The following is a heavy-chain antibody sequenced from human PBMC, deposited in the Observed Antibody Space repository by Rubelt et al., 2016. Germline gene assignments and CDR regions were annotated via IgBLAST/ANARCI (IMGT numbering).Heavy chain of an antibody. D-gene: IGHD3-22*01. Sequence: GGGLVQPGGSLKLSCAASGLIFSGSAMHWVRQASGKGLEWVSTSSGSSGNTYYADSVKGRFTISRDNSKNTLDLQMNSLRAEDTALYYCARVADTSGYLDYWGQGTLVTVSS. CDR2: SSGSSGNT. V-gene: IGHV3-23*01. CDR1: GLIFSGSA. J-gene: IGHJ4*02. CDR3: ARVADTSGYLDY.